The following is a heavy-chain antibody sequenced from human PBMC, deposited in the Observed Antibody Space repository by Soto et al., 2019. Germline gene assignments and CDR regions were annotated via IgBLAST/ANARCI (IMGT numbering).Heavy chain of an antibody. CDR3: AREATVTPTPSGWFDP. J-gene: IGHJ5*02. CDR1: GFTFSSYA. V-gene: IGHV3-30-3*01. Sequence: QVQLVESGGGVVQPGRSLRLSCAASGFTFSSYAMHWVRQAPGKGLEWVAVISYDGSNKYYADSVKGRFTISRDNSKNPLYLQMNSLIAEDTAVYYCAREATVTPTPSGWFDPWGQGTLVTVSS. D-gene: IGHD4-17*01. CDR2: ISYDGSNK.